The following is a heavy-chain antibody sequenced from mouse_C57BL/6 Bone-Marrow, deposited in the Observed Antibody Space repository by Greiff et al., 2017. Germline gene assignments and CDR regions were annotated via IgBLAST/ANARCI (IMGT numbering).Heavy chain of an antibody. CDR1: GYTFTEYT. D-gene: IGHD1-1*01. Sequence: QVQLQQSGAELVKPGASVKLSCKASGYTFTEYTIHWVKQRSGQGLEWIGWFYPGSGSIKYNEKFKDKATLTADKSSSTVYMELSRLTSEDSAVCFCAGHEAQDYCDGSSYYFDYWGQGTTLTVSS. V-gene: IGHV1-62-2*01. CDR2: FYPGSGSI. CDR3: AGHEAQDYCDGSSYYFDY. J-gene: IGHJ2*01.